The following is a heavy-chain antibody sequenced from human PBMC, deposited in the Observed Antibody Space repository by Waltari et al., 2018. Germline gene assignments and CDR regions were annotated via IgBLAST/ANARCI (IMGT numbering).Heavy chain of an antibody. Sequence: QVQLQQWGAGLLKPSETLSLTCAVYGGSFSGYYWSWIRQPPGKGLEWIGEINHSGSTNSNPSLKSRVTISVDTSKNQFSLKLSSVTAADTAVYYCARASYYYDSSGYPYWGQGTLVTVSS. CDR3: ARASYYYDSSGYPY. J-gene: IGHJ4*02. CDR2: INHSGST. D-gene: IGHD3-22*01. CDR1: GGSFSGYY. V-gene: IGHV4-34*01.